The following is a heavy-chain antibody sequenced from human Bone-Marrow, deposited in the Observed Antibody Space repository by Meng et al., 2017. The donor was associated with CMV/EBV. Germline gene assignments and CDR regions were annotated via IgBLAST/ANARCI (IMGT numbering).Heavy chain of an antibody. CDR1: GGSISSYY. D-gene: IGHD3-3*01. J-gene: IGHJ3*02. Sequence: SETLSLTCTVSGGSISSYYWSWIRQPPGKGLEWIGYIYYSGSTNYNPSLKSRVTISVDTSKHQFSLKLSSVTAADTAVYYCARTLVSYDFWSGYLDPHDAFDIWGQGTMVTVSS. CDR3: ARTLVSYDFWSGYLDPHDAFDI. V-gene: IGHV4-59*01. CDR2: IYYSGST.